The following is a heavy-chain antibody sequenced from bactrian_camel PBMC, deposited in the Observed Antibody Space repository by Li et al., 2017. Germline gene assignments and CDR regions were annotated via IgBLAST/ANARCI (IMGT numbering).Heavy chain of an antibody. D-gene: IGHD1*01. J-gene: IGHJ4*01. CDR3: ALYEAYNHGLAWRQYQH. CDR1: GATNSDRFC. V-gene: IGHV3S53*01. CDR2: IGKDGRT. Sequence: VQLVESGGGSVQAGGSLRVSCVASGATNSDRFCMARFRQAAGKEREGVAAIGKDGRTTYAETAKGRFAISQDNARNMWHLQMNSLKPEDTGIYYCALYEAYNHGLAWRQYQHWGQGTQVTVS.